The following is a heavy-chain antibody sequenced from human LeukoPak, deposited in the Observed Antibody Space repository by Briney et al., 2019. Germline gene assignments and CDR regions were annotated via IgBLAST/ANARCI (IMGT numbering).Heavy chain of an antibody. CDR2: ISSSSSTI. CDR3: AELGITMIGGV. D-gene: IGHD3-10*02. J-gene: IGHJ6*04. V-gene: IGHV3-48*03. Sequence: PGGSLRLSCAAPGFTFTSYEMNWGRRDPGKGREWGSYISSSSSTIYYAASLKGRFTISRDNAKNPLSPQMNSLRAEDTAVYYCAELGITMIGGVWGKGTTVTISS. CDR1: GFTFTSYE.